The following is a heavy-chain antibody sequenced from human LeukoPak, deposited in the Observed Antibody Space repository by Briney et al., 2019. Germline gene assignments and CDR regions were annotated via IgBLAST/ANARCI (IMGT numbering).Heavy chain of an antibody. J-gene: IGHJ6*02. CDR3: ARDRGVWPDSTYYGMDV. Sequence: SETLSLTCAVSGGSISSSNWWSWVRQPPGKGLEWIGEIYHSGSTNYNPSLKSRVTISVDKSKNQFSLKLSSVTAADTAVYYCARDRGVWPDSTYYGMDVWGQGTTVTVSS. V-gene: IGHV4-4*02. D-gene: IGHD6-13*01. CDR2: IYHSGST. CDR1: GGSISSSNW.